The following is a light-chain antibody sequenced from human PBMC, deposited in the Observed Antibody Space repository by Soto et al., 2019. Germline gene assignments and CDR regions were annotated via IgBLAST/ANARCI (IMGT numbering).Light chain of an antibody. V-gene: IGKV3-15*01. CDR1: ESVGSN. CDR3: QQYNNWLT. J-gene: IGKJ4*01. Sequence: EVGMTQSPATLSVFPGERVTLSCRASESVGSNLAWYQQKPGQAPRLPIYGASTRATGVPARFSGSGSGTEFTLTISSLQSEDFALYYCQQYNNWLTFGGGTKVEIE. CDR2: GAS.